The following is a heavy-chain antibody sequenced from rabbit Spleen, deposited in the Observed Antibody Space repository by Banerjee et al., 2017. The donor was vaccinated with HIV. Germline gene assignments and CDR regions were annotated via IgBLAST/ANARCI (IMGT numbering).Heavy chain of an antibody. D-gene: IGHD3-3*01. V-gene: IGHV1S45*01. CDR1: GFSFSSSYY. CDR2: INSGSGSA. CDR3: AKDLHGNIGSL. Sequence: QEQLEESGGDLVKPEGSLTLTCTASGFSFSSSYYMSWVRQAPGKRPEWIACINSGSGSAYYATWAKGRFTISKTSSTTVTLQMTSLTAADTATYFCAKDLHGNIGSLWGQGTLVTVS. J-gene: IGHJ3*01.